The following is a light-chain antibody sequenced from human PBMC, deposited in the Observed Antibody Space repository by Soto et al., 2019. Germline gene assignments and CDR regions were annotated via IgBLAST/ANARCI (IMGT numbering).Light chain of an antibody. CDR1: QSVSSSS. J-gene: IGKJ4*01. CDR3: QQYGSSPLT. Sequence: EIVLTQSPGTLSLSPGEGATLSCRASQSVSSSSLAWYQQKPGQAPRLLIYGASSRATGIPDRFSGSGSGTDFTLTISRLEPEDFAVYFCQQYGSSPLTFGGGTNVEIK. CDR2: GAS. V-gene: IGKV3-20*01.